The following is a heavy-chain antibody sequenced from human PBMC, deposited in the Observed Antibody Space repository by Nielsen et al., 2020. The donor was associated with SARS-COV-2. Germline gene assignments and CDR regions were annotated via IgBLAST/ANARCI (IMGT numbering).Heavy chain of an antibody. CDR3: TRVNPISGSWFDAFDI. Sequence: EGSLRLSCAASGFTFSGSSMHWVRQASGKGLEWIGRIRSKANIYATAYAASVKGRFTISRDDSKNTAYLQMNSLRTEDTAIYYCTRVNPISGSWFDAFDIWGQGTLVTVSS. CDR1: GFTFSGSS. J-gene: IGHJ3*02. CDR2: IRSKANIYAT. D-gene: IGHD6-13*01. V-gene: IGHV3-73*01.